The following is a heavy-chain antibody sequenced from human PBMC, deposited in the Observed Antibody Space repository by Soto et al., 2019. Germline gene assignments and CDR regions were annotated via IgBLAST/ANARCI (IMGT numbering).Heavy chain of an antibody. CDR1: GYTFIRYG. V-gene: IGHV1-18*01. Sequence: ASVKVSCKASGYTFIRYGIAWVRQAPGQGPEWMGWISAYNGNTNYAQKLQGRVTMTTDTSTSTAYMEMTSLRAEDTAVYYCAKGGRQWLVASDFNYWGQGALVTVSS. D-gene: IGHD6-19*01. CDR3: AKGGRQWLVASDFNY. CDR2: ISAYNGNT. J-gene: IGHJ4*02.